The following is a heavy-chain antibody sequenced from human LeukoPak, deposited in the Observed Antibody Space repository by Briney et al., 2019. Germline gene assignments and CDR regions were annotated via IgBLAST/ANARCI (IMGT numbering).Heavy chain of an antibody. J-gene: IGHJ4*02. CDR2: ISSDGSST. V-gene: IGHV3-74*01. D-gene: IGHD6-13*01. Sequence: GGSLRLSCAASGFTFSSSCMYWVRQAPGKGLVWASRISSDGSSTTYADSVKGRFTISRDNAKNTLYLQMNSLRVEDTAVYYCARGDSSWANDYWGQGTLVTVSS. CDR1: GFTFSSSC. CDR3: ARGDSSWANDY.